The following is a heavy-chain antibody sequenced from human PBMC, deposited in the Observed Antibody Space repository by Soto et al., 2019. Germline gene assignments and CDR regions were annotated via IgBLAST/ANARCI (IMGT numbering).Heavy chain of an antibody. V-gene: IGHV4-59*01. CDR1: GDSISNYC. J-gene: IGHJ3*02. D-gene: IGHD1-26*01. CDR3: SRDPTGTYGAFDI. Sequence: QVQLQESGPGLVKPSETLSLICTVSGDSISNYCWSWIRQPPGKGLEWIGYVNYSDNTRYNSSLTSRVTIAVDTSENQFSLHMSSVTAAETAVYYGSRDPTGTYGAFDIWGQWTVVTVSS. CDR2: VNYSDNT.